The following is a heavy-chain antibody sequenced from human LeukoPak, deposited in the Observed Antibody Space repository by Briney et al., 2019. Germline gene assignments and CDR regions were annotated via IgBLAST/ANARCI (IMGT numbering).Heavy chain of an antibody. J-gene: IGHJ4*02. Sequence: SETLSLTCTVSGGSISSGGYYWSWIRQPPGKGLEWIGYIYHSGSTYYNPSLKSRVTISVDTSKNQFSLKLSSVTAADTAVYYCARVMDGSGSYSYYFDYWGQGTLVTVSS. CDR1: GGSISSGGYY. D-gene: IGHD3-10*01. CDR2: IYHSGST. V-gene: IGHV4-30-2*01. CDR3: ARVMDGSGSYSYYFDY.